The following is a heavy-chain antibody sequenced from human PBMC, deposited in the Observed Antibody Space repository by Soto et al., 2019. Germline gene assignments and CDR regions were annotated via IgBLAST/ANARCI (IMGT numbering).Heavy chain of an antibody. J-gene: IGHJ5*02. Sequence: QVQLVQSGAEVKKPGASVKVSCKASGYTFTSYGISWVRQAPGQGLEWMGWISAYNGNTNYAQKLQGRVTMTTDTSTSTAYMELRSLRSDDTAGYCCARAGYCIRTSCRPPNWFDPWGQGTLVTVSS. CDR1: GYTFTSYG. D-gene: IGHD2-2*01. V-gene: IGHV1-18*01. CDR2: ISAYNGNT. CDR3: ARAGYCIRTSCRPPNWFDP.